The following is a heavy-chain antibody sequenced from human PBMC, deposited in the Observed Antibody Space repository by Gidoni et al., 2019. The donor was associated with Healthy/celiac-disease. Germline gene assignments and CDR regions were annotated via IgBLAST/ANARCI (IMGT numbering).Heavy chain of an antibody. Sequence: QVQLVESGGGVVQPGRSLRLSCAASGFTFSSYGMHWVRPAPGKGLEWVAVIWYDGSNKYYADSVKGRFTISRDNSKNTLYLQMNSLRAEDTAVYYCARDNYDFWSGSPPFFYYYYGMDVWGQGTTVTVSS. CDR3: ARDNYDFWSGSPPFFYYYYGMDV. J-gene: IGHJ6*02. CDR1: GFTFSSYG. D-gene: IGHD3-3*01. V-gene: IGHV3-33*01. CDR2: IWYDGSNK.